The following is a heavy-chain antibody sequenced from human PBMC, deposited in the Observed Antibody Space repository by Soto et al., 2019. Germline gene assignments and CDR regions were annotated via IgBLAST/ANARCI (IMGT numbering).Heavy chain of an antibody. V-gene: IGHV3-23*01. CDR2: ISGSGGST. J-gene: IGHJ4*02. CDR1: GFTFSSYA. CDR3: AKAWNYDILTGYRDFFDY. Sequence: GGSLRLSCAASGFTFSSYAMSWVRQAPGKGLEWVSAISGSGGSTYYADSVKGRFTISRDNSMNTLYLQMNSLRAEDTAVYYCAKAWNYDILTGYRDFFDYWGQGTLVTVSS. D-gene: IGHD3-9*01.